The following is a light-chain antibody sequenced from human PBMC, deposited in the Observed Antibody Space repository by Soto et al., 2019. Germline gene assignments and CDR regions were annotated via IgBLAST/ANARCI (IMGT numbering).Light chain of an antibody. CDR1: QSIRSY. V-gene: IGKV1-39*01. CDR2: AAS. CDR3: QHSHSSPRIT. Sequence: DIQMTQSPSSLSAVVGDRVTITCRTSQSIRSYLTWYQQKSGKAPKLLISAASNLKSGVPYRFSGSGSGTDFTLTISGLLPEDVATYYCQHSHSSPRITFGKGTRLEIK. J-gene: IGKJ5*01.